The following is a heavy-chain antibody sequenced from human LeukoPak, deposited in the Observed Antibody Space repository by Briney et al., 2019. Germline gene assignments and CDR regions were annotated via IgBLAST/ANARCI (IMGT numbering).Heavy chain of an antibody. V-gene: IGHV7-4-1*02. D-gene: IGHD5-18*01. CDR1: GGTFSSYA. CDR3: ARSNGNIKLRGYSYRDY. CDR2: INTNTGNP. Sequence: GASVKVSCKASGGTFSSYAISWVRQAPGQGLEWMGWINTNTGNPTYAQGFTGRFVFSLDTSVSTSYLQISSLKAEDTAVYYCARSNGNIKLRGYSYRDYWGQGTLVTVSS. J-gene: IGHJ4*02.